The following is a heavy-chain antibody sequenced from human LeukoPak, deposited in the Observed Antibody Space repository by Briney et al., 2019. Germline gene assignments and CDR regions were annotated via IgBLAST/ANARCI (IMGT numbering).Heavy chain of an antibody. V-gene: IGHV3-7*01. D-gene: IGHD1-7*01. CDR3: ARDDDWNYEDY. CDR2: IKQDGSEK. CDR1: GFTFSSYW. Sequence: GGSLRLSCAASGFTFSSYWMSWVRQAPGKGREWVANIKQDGSEKYYVDSVKGRFTISRDNAKNSLYLQLNSLRAEDTAVYYCARDDDWNYEDYWGQGTLVTVSS. J-gene: IGHJ4*02.